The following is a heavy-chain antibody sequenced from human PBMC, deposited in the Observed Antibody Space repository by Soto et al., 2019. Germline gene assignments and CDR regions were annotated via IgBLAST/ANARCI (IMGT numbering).Heavy chain of an antibody. CDR3: ARSMTTVVTLDY. V-gene: IGHV4-39*01. J-gene: IGHJ4*02. D-gene: IGHD4-17*01. Sequence: SETLSLTCTVSGGSSSSSSDYWGWISQPPGKGLEWIGSIYYSGSTYYNPSLKSRVTISVDTSKNQFSLKLSSVTAADTAVYYCARSMTTVVTLDYWGQGTLVTVSS. CDR1: GGSSSSSSDY. CDR2: IYYSGST.